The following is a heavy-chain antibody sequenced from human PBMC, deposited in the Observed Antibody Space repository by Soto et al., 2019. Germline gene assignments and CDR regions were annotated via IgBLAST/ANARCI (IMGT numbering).Heavy chain of an antibody. CDR2: IYSSGST. Sequence: WETLSLTCTVSGGSISSSFYYWGWIRQPPGKGLEWIGSIYSSGSTYYNPSLKSRVTISVDTSKNQFSLRLSSVTAADTAVYYCACERPNASGFYFDSWGQGTLVTVSS. V-gene: IGHV4-39*01. CDR1: GGSISSSFYY. CDR3: ACERPNASGFYFDS. D-gene: IGHD3-22*01. J-gene: IGHJ4*02.